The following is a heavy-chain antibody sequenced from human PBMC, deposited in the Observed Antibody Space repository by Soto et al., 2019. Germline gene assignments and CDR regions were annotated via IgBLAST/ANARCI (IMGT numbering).Heavy chain of an antibody. Sequence: QVQLVQSGAEVKKPGASVKVSCKVSGYTLTELSMHWVRQAPGKGLEWMGGFDPEDGETIYAQKFQGRVTMTEDTSTDTAYMELSSLRSEDTAVYYCATVQRIVVVVAATPPHDAFDIWGQGTMVTVSS. CDR1: GYTLTELS. CDR2: FDPEDGET. V-gene: IGHV1-24*01. D-gene: IGHD2-15*01. J-gene: IGHJ3*02. CDR3: ATVQRIVVVVAATPPHDAFDI.